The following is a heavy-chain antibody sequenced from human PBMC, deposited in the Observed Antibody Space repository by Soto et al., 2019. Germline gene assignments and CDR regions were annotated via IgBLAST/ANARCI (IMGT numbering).Heavy chain of an antibody. CDR1: GGSVSSGSYY. Sequence: QVQLQESGPGLVKPSETLSLTCTVSGGSVSSGSYYWSWIRQPPGKGLEWIGYIYYSGRTNYNPYLKSRVTISVDTSKNQFSLKLSSVTAADTAVYYCAQRRIRGITMVLGVTDHDYWGQGTLVTVSS. V-gene: IGHV4-61*01. CDR2: IYYSGRT. D-gene: IGHD3-10*01. CDR3: AQRRIRGITMVLGVTDHDY. J-gene: IGHJ4*02.